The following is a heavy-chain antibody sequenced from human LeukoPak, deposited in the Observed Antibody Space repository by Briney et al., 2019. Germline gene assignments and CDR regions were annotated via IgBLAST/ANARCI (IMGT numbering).Heavy chain of an antibody. CDR3: VRHMMVGAPAHFQH. CDR2: IDPRDSYT. J-gene: IGHJ1*01. V-gene: IGHV5-10-1*01. Sequence: GESLKISCKGSGYSFTSYWISWVRQMPGKGLEGMGRIDPRDSYTNYSPSFQGHVTISADKSISTAYLQWSSLKASDTAMYYCVRHMMVGAPAHFQHWGQGTLVTVSS. CDR1: GYSFTSYW. D-gene: IGHD1-26*01.